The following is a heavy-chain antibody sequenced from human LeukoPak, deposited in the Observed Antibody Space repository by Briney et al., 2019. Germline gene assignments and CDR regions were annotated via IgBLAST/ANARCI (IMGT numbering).Heavy chain of an antibody. D-gene: IGHD3-10*01. J-gene: IGHJ4*02. Sequence: GGSLRLSCAASGFTFSSYWMSWVRQDPGKGLGWLANIKQDGSEKYYVASVKGRFTISRDNAKNSLYLQMNSLRAEDTAVYYCARDHRKVRGVIDYWGQGTLVTVSS. CDR3: ARDHRKVRGVIDY. V-gene: IGHV3-7*03. CDR1: GFTFSSYW. CDR2: IKQDGSEK.